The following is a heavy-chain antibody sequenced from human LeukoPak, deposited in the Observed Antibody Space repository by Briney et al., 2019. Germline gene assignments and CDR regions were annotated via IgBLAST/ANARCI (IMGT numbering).Heavy chain of an antibody. CDR1: GFTFSSYG. Sequence: GGSLRLSCAASGFTFSSYGMHWVRQAPGKGLEWVAFIRYDGSNKYYADSVKGRFTISRDNSKNTLYLQMNSLRAEDTAVYYCAKDRFQTMATTAFDYWGQGTLVTVSS. V-gene: IGHV3-30*02. CDR2: IRYDGSNK. J-gene: IGHJ4*02. CDR3: AKDRFQTMATTAFDY. D-gene: IGHD5-24*01.